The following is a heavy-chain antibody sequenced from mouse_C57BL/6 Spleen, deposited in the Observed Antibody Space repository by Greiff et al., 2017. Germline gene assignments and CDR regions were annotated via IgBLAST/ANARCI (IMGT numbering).Heavy chain of an antibody. CDR1: GFNIKDDY. V-gene: IGHV14-4*01. CDR3: TTLLRLDY. CDR2: IDPENGDT. D-gene: IGHD1-1*01. Sequence: VQLQQSGAELVRPGASVKLSCTASGFNIKDDYMHWVKQRPEQGLEWIGWIDPENGDTEYASKFQGKATITADTSSNTAYLQLSSLTYEDTAVYYCTTLLRLDYWGQGTTLTVSS. J-gene: IGHJ2*01.